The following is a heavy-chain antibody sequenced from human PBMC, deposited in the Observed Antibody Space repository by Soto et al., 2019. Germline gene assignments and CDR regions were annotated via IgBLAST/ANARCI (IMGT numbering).Heavy chain of an antibody. D-gene: IGHD1-26*01. CDR2: ISGSGGST. CDR1: GFTFSSYA. V-gene: IGHV3-23*01. J-gene: IGHJ4*02. Sequence: EVQLLESGGGLVQPGGSLRLSCAASGFTFSSYAMRWVRQAPVKGLEWVSAISGSGGSTYYADSVKGRFTISRDNSKITLYLEMNSLRDEGPDVDCCASRGSGSYYDDWGQGTLVTVSP. CDR3: ASRGSGSYYDD.